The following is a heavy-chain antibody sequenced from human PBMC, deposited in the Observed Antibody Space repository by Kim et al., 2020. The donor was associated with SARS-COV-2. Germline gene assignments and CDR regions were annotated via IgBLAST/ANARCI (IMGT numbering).Heavy chain of an antibody. CDR1: GYTFTSYD. J-gene: IGHJ6*02. D-gene: IGHD2-2*01. Sequence: ASVKVSCKPSGYTFTSYDINWVRQATGQGLEWMGWMNPNRGNTGYAQKFQGRVTMTRNTSISTAYMELSSLRSEDTAVYYCARYVDLVSAAIHYYYGMDVWGQGTTVTVSS. V-gene: IGHV1-8*01. CDR3: ARYVDLVSAAIHYYYGMDV. CDR2: MNPNRGNT.